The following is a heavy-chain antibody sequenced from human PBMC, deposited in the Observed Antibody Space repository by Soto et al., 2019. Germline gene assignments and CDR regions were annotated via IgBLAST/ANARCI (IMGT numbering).Heavy chain of an antibody. CDR2: IWYDGSNK. V-gene: IGHV3-33*01. CDR1: GFTFSSYG. Sequence: QVQLVESGGGVVQPGRSLRLSCAASGFTFSSYGMHWVRQAPGKGLEWVAVIWYDGSNKYYADSVKGRFTISRDNSKNTLYLQMNSLRAEDTAVYYCARGFYDGIVVVVAASYHYGMDVWGQGTTVTVSS. D-gene: IGHD2-15*01. CDR3: ARGFYDGIVVVVAASYHYGMDV. J-gene: IGHJ6*02.